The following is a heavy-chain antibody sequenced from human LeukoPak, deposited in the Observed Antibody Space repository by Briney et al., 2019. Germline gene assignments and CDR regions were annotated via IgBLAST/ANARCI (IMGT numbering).Heavy chain of an antibody. CDR2: ISGSGVST. Sequence: RGSPRLSCAASGFTFTSYSMSWVRPAPREGLGWVSAISGSGVSTYYAASLKGRSTTSSDNSKNTRHLQVNSLRAEDTAVYHCTKGRQWLVLDAFDIWGQGTLVTVSS. CDR3: TKGRQWLVLDAFDI. D-gene: IGHD6-19*01. V-gene: IGHV3-23*01. J-gene: IGHJ3*02. CDR1: GFTFTSYS.